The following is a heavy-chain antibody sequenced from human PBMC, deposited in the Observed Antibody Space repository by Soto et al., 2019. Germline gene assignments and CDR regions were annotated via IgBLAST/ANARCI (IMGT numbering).Heavy chain of an antibody. CDR1: GFIFNNAW. Sequence: EVHLVESGGGLVEPGGSLRLSGAASGFIFNNAWMTWVRQPPGKGLEWVAHIKSRPDGGTADYAASVKGRFTISRDDSRYTLYLQMNSLRIEDTAVYYCTTAGPRDWYFNLWGRGTLVTVSS. CDR2: IKSRPDGGTA. V-gene: IGHV3-15*01. CDR3: TTAGPRDWYFNL. J-gene: IGHJ2*01.